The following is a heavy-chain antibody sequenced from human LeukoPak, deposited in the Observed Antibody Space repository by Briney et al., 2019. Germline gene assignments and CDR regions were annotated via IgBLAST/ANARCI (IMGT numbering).Heavy chain of an antibody. CDR2: INPNSGGT. Sequence: ASVKVSCKASGYTFTGYYMHWVRQAPGQGLEWMGRINPNSGGTNYAQKFQGRVTMTRDTSISTAYMELSRLRSDGTAVYYCARRYYDSSGYYGIDYWGQGTLVTVSS. CDR1: GYTFTGYY. CDR3: ARRYYDSSGYYGIDY. D-gene: IGHD3-22*01. V-gene: IGHV1-2*06. J-gene: IGHJ4*02.